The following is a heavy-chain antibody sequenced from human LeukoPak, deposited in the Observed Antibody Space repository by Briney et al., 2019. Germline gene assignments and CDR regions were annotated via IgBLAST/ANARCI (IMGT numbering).Heavy chain of an antibody. CDR1: GYSISSGYY. V-gene: IGHV4-38-2*01. CDR3: ARGISTTGHDY. D-gene: IGHD4-11*01. CDR2: VFHTGSS. Sequence: PSETLSLTRAVSGYSISSGYYWGWIRQPPGKGPEWIGSVFHTGSSYYIPSLKSRVTISVDTSKNQFSLEVGSVTAADTAIYYCARGISTTGHDYWGPGTLVTVSS. J-gene: IGHJ4*02.